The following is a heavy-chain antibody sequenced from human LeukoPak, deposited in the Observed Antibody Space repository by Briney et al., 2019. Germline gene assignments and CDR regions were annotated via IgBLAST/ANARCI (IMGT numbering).Heavy chain of an antibody. Sequence: SETLSLTCTVSGGSISDYYWSWIRQPPGKGLEWIGHIYYTGSTNYNPSLKSRVTISVDTSKNQFSLKLSSVTAADTAVYYCARDSKVRGIIDYWGQGTLVTVSS. CDR3: ARDSKVRGIIDY. J-gene: IGHJ4*02. CDR2: IYYTGST. D-gene: IGHD3-10*01. CDR1: GGSISDYY. V-gene: IGHV4-59*12.